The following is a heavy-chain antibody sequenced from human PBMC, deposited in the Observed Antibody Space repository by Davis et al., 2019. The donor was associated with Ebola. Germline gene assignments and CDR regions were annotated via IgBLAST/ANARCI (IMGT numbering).Heavy chain of an antibody. CDR2: IIPIFGTA. CDR3: ARRVGARSGFDS. V-gene: IGHV1-69*13. J-gene: IGHJ4*02. CDR1: GGTFSSYA. D-gene: IGHD1-26*01. Sequence: SVKVSCKASGGTFSSYAISWVRQAPGQGLEWMGGIIPIFGTANYAQKFQGRVTITADESTSTAYMELSSLRSDDTAVYYCARRVGARSGFDSWGQGSLVTVSS.